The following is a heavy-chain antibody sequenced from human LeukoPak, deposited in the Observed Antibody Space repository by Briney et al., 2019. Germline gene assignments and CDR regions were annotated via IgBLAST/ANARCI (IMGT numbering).Heavy chain of an antibody. V-gene: IGHV3-23*01. D-gene: IGHD2-8*01. CDR1: GFTFSSYA. CDR3: AKDRMVYGN. J-gene: IGHJ4*02. Sequence: GGSLRLSCAASGFTFSSYAMSWVRQAPGKGLEWVSAISDSGGTTYYADSVKGRFTISRDNSKNTVYLQMNSLRAEDTAVYYCAKDRMVYGNWGQGTLVTVSS. CDR2: ISDSGGTT.